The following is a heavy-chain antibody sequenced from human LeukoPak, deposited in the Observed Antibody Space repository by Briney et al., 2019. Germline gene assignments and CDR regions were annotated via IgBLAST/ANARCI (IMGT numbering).Heavy chain of an antibody. CDR1: GASFSGSY. Sequence: SSQSLSLTCAVCGASFSGSYWGWIRQPPGKGREWIGEINVIGSTTYIPSLKGPVTLSVDPSKNRFFLKLASVTAADTAVYYCARRNPPHLDYWGQGTLVTVSS. V-gene: IGHV4-34*01. CDR2: INVIGST. J-gene: IGHJ4*02. CDR3: ARRNPPHLDY.